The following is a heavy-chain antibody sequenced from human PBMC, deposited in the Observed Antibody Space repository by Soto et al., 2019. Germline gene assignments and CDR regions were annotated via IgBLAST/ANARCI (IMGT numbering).Heavy chain of an antibody. D-gene: IGHD3-16*01. CDR1: GGSFSGYY. Sequence: SETLSLTCAVYGGSFSGYYWSWIRQPPGKGLEWIGEINHSGSTNYNPSLKSRVTISVDTSKNQFSLKLSSVTAADTAVYYCARGISRCPSRDYYYYYGMDVWGQGTTVTVSS. V-gene: IGHV4-34*01. CDR3: ARGISRCPSRDYYYYYGMDV. J-gene: IGHJ6*02. CDR2: INHSGST.